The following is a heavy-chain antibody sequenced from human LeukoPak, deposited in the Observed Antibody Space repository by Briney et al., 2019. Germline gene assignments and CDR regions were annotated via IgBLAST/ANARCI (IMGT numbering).Heavy chain of an antibody. V-gene: IGHV4-4*02. CDR1: GGSISSSNW. J-gene: IGHJ3*02. D-gene: IGHD1-26*01. CDR2: IYHSGST. CDR3: ARDRLAMAIHSGSYHDAFDI. Sequence: SGTLSFTCAVSGGSISSSNWWSWVRQPPGKGLEWIGEIYHSGSTNYNPSLKSRVTISVDKSKNQFSLKLSSVTAADTAVYYCARDRLAMAIHSGSYHDAFDIWGQGTMVTVSS.